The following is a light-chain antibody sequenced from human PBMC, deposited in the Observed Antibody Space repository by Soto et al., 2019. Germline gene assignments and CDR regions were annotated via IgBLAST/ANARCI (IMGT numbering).Light chain of an antibody. CDR1: SSDVGGYKY. J-gene: IGLJ2*01. CDR2: EIN. V-gene: IGLV2-14*01. Sequence: QSALTQPASVSGSPGQSITISCTGTSSDVGGYKYVFWYQQHPDKAPKLLIYEINNRPSRVSDRFSGSKSGNTASLTISGLQAADEAHYYCISYTGRSTPLFGGGTKLTVL. CDR3: ISYTGRSTPL.